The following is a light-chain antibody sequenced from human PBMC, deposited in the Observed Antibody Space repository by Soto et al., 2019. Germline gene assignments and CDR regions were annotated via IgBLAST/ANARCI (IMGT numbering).Light chain of an antibody. CDR2: AAS. V-gene: IGKV3-20*01. CDR1: QSVSSSY. Sequence: EIVLTQSPGTLSLSPGERATLSCRASQSVSSSYLAWYQQKPGQAPRLLIYAASSRATGIPDRFSGSGSGTEFTLTISRLEPEDFAVYYCQQYGSSPPETFGQGTKVEIK. CDR3: QQYGSSPPET. J-gene: IGKJ1*01.